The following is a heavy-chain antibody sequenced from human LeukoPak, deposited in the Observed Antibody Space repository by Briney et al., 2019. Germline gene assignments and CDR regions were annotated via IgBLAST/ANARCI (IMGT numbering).Heavy chain of an antibody. V-gene: IGHV5-10-1*01. CDR2: IDPSDSCT. J-gene: IGHJ3*02. Sequence: GESLQISCQGSGYSFTSYWISWVRQMPGKGLEWMGRIDPSDSCTNYSPSFQGHVTISADKSISTAYLQWSSLKASDTAMYYCARQRGGDRDAFDIWGQGTMVTVSS. CDR1: GYSFTSYW. D-gene: IGHD2-21*02. CDR3: ARQRGGDRDAFDI.